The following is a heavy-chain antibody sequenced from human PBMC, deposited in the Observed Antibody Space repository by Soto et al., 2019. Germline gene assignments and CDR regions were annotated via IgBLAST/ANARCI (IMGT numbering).Heavy chain of an antibody. J-gene: IGHJ4*02. CDR3: ARTPLFGVVTPFDY. V-gene: IGHV3-11*01. D-gene: IGHD3-3*01. CDR1: GFTFSDYY. CDR2: ISSSGSTI. Sequence: GGSLRLSCAASGFTFSDYYMSWIRQAPGKGLEWVSYISSSGSTIYYADSVKGRFTISRDNAKNSLYLQMNSLRAEDTAMYYCARTPLFGVVTPFDYWGQGTLVTVSS.